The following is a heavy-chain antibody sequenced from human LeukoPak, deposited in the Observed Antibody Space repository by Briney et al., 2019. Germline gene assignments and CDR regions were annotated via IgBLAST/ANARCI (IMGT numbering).Heavy chain of an antibody. CDR2: IWYDGSNK. J-gene: IGHJ4*02. Sequence: HPGRSLRLSCAASGFTFSSYGMHWVRQAPGKGLEWVAVIWYDGSNKCYADSVKGRFTISRDNSKNTLYLQMNSLRGDDTAIYFCVRSCSSGSCYGYKDYWGQGTLVTVSS. CDR1: GFTFSSYG. V-gene: IGHV3-33*01. CDR3: VRSCSSGSCYGYKDY. D-gene: IGHD2-2*01.